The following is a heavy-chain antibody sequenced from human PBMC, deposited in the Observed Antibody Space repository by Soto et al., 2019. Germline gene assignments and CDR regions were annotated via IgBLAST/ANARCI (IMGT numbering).Heavy chain of an antibody. D-gene: IGHD6-13*01. V-gene: IGHV3-30*18. J-gene: IGHJ6*02. Sequence: QVQLVESGGGVVQPGRSLRLSCAASGFTFSSYGMHWVRQAPGKGLDCVAVISYDGRNKYYADSVKGRFTISRDNSKNTLYLQMNSLRAEDTSVYYCAKDQRYSSSWYPGNSYYYGMDVWGQGTTVTVSS. CDR3: AKDQRYSSSWYPGNSYYYGMDV. CDR2: ISYDGRNK. CDR1: GFTFSSYG.